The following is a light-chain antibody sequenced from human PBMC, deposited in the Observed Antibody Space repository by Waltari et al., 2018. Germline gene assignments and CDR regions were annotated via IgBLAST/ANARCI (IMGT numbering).Light chain of an antibody. CDR3: SSRDMSGNHPVV. CDR2: VNN. J-gene: IGLJ2*01. Sequence: RRGQAPFLICYVNNKRPSGSPDRFSGSSSGNSASLTITGAQAEDESDYYCSSRDMSGNHPVVFGGGTKLTVL. V-gene: IGLV3-19*01.